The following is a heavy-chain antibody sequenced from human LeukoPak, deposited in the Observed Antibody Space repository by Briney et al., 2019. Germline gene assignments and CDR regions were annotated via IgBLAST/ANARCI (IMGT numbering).Heavy chain of an antibody. CDR2: IKQLGSEK. CDR1: GFTFSSYA. CDR3: ARDAFHNYYDSSGFDY. Sequence: GGSLRLSCAASGFTFSSYAMHWVRQAPGKGLEWVANIKQLGSEKYYLDSVKGRFTISRDDATNSVYLQMNSLRVEDTAVYYCARDAFHNYYDSSGFDYWGQGTPVTVSS. V-gene: IGHV3-7*03. J-gene: IGHJ4*02. D-gene: IGHD3-22*01.